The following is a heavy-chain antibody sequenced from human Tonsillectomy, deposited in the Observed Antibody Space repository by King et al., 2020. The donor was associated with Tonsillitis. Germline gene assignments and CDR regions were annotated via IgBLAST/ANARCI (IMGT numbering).Heavy chain of an antibody. V-gene: IGHV5-51*03. CDR3: TRNLWD. CDR2: FYPSDSDT. D-gene: IGHD2/OR15-2a*01. Sequence: VQLVQSGAEVKKPGESLKISCKASGYSFTNYWIGWVRQMPGKGLEWIGIFYPSDSDTRYSPSFQGQVTISADKSMTTAYLQWSSLKASDTAINYCTRNLWDWGQGTLVTVSS. CDR1: GYSFTNYW. J-gene: IGHJ4*02.